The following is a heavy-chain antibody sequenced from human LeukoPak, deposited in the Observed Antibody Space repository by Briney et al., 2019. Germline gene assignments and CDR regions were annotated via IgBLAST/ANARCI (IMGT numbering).Heavy chain of an antibody. CDR1: GGTFSSYA. J-gene: IGHJ4*02. CDR2: IIPILGIA. D-gene: IGHD6-13*01. CDR3: ARDDGVYSSSWFDY. Sequence: GASVKISCKASGGTFSSYAISWVRQAPGQGLEWMGRIIPILGIANYAQKFQGRVTITADISTSTAYMELSSLRSEDTAVYYCARDDGVYSSSWFDYWGQGTLVTVSS. V-gene: IGHV1-69*04.